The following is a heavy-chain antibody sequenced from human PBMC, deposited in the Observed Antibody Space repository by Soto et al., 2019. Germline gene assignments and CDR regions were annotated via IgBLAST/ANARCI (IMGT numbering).Heavy chain of an antibody. J-gene: IGHJ6*02. Sequence: GGSLRLSCAASGFTFSSYGMHWVRQAPGKGLEWVAVIWYDGSNKYYADSVKGRFTISRDNSKNTLYLQMNSLRAEDTAVYYCARVYRIAAAGNYYYYGMDVWGQGTTVTVSS. CDR3: ARVYRIAAAGNYYYYGMDV. CDR1: GFTFSSYG. V-gene: IGHV3-33*01. D-gene: IGHD6-13*01. CDR2: IWYDGSNK.